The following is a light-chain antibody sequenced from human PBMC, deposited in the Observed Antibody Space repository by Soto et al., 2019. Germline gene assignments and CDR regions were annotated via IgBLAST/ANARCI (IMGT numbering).Light chain of an antibody. Sequence: DIQLTQSPSSVSASVGDRVTITCRASQDINIALAWFQQKPGEAPRLLIYTASSLDSGVPSRFSGSGSGTDFTLTISSLQPEDFATYYCQQGNSFPLTFGGGTKVEI. V-gene: IGKV1-12*01. CDR2: TAS. CDR1: QDINIA. J-gene: IGKJ4*01. CDR3: QQGNSFPLT.